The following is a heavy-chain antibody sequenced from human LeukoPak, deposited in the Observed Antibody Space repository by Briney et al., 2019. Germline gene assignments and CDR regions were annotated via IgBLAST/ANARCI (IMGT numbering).Heavy chain of an antibody. Sequence: PSETLSLTCFVSGGSISTYHWAWIRQPAGKGLEWIGRTYGGGSANYNPSLKSRVTMSVDKSKKQVSLKLSSVTAADTAVYYCARLEGYYYQYIHIWGKGTTVTVSS. CDR2: TYGGGSA. J-gene: IGHJ6*03. CDR1: GGSISTYH. CDR3: ARLEGYYYQYIHI. V-gene: IGHV4-4*07.